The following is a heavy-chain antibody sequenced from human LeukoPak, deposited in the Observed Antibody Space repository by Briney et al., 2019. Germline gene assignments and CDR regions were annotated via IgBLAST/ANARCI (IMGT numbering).Heavy chain of an antibody. D-gene: IGHD4-17*01. Sequence: SETLSLTCTVSGGSISSYYWSWIRQPPGKGLEWIGYIYYSGSTNYNPSLKSRVTISVDTSKNQFSLKLSSVTAADTAVYYCARSYGDYAFDYWGQGTLVTVSS. CDR3: ARSYGDYAFDY. J-gene: IGHJ4*02. V-gene: IGHV4-59*01. CDR1: GGSISSYY. CDR2: IYYSGST.